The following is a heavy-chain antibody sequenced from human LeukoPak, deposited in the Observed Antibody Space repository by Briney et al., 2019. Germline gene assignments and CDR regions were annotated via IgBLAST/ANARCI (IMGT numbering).Heavy chain of an antibody. CDR3: VRDPDALDY. J-gene: IGHJ4*02. CDR2: IRSSGAMI. V-gene: IGHV3-48*02. Sequence: PGVSLRLSCETSGFSFSSYSMNWVRQAPGKGLEWVSYIRSSGAMIYYADSVKGRFTISRDNAKKSVYLQMNSLRDEDTAVYYCVRDPDALDYWGQGTQVTASS. CDR1: GFSFSSYS.